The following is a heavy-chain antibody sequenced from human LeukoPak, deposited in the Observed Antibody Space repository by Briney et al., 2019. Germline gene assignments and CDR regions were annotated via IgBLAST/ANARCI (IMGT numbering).Heavy chain of an antibody. CDR2: IYYSGST. Sequence: PSETLSLTCTVSGGSISSSSYYWGWIRQPPGKGLEWIGSIYYSGSTYYNPSLKSRVTISVDTSKNQFSLKLSSLRSEDTAVYYCARGPPMIVVVLDYWGQGTLVTVSS. D-gene: IGHD3-22*01. CDR1: GGSISSSSYY. CDR3: ARGPPMIVVVLDY. J-gene: IGHJ4*02. V-gene: IGHV4-39*07.